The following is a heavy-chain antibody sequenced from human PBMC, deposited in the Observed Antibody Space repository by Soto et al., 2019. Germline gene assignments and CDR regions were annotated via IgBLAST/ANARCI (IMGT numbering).Heavy chain of an antibody. CDR3: ARAISGYVT. J-gene: IGHJ5*02. Sequence: QVHLVQSGAEVKNPGASVRVSCKASGITYSNYAIHWVRQAPGQGLEWMGWINAGEGYTRYSQDCQGRVTLTTVTSASTTYMDLSKLTFEDTCVYYCARAISGYVTWGQGTQVTVSS. D-gene: IGHD6-25*01. CDR1: GITYSNYA. CDR2: INAGEGYT. V-gene: IGHV1-3*01.